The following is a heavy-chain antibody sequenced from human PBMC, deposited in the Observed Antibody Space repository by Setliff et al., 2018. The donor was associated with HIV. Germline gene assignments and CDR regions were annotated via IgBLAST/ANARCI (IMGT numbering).Heavy chain of an antibody. CDR1: GFTFSTYA. J-gene: IGHJ4*02. Sequence: GGSLRLSCAASGFTFSTYAMGWVRQAPGKGLEWVSTVGAVGGPTHYAESVKGRFTISKDNSKNTLYLQMSSLRDEDTAVYYCAKQHCAGGSCYDAYWGRGTLVTVPQ. CDR2: VGAVGGPT. D-gene: IGHD2-15*01. V-gene: IGHV3-23*01. CDR3: AKQHCAGGSCYDAY.